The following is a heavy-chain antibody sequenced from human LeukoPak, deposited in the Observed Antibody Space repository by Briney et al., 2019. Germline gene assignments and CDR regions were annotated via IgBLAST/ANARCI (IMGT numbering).Heavy chain of an antibody. J-gene: IGHJ4*02. CDR1: GYTFSSYW. Sequence: PGGSLRLSCAASGYTFSSYWMSWVRQAPGKGLEWVANIKQDGSEKYYVDSVKGRFTIPRDNAKNSLYLQMNSLRAEDTAVYYCARDEPNLYSGSLGWGQGTLVTVSS. V-gene: IGHV3-7*04. CDR2: IKQDGSEK. D-gene: IGHD1-26*01. CDR3: ARDEPNLYSGSLG.